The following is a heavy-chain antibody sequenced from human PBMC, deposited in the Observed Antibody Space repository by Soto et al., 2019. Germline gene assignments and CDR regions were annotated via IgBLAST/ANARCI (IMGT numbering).Heavy chain of an antibody. J-gene: IGHJ3*02. CDR3: ARSMVGASNDGFDI. Sequence: EVPLVESGGGSPQPGGSLRLSCAASGFIFRNYWMHWVRQAPGKGLEWVSRITDDGSSTTYADCAKGRFTISRDNAKNTLYLQMNSLRVEDTAVYYCARSMVGASNDGFDIWGQGTMVTVSS. V-gene: IGHV3-74*01. D-gene: IGHD1-26*01. CDR1: GFIFRNYW. CDR2: ITDDGSST.